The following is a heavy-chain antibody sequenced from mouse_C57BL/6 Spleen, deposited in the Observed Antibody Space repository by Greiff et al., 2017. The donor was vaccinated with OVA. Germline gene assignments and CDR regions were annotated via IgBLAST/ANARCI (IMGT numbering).Heavy chain of an antibody. V-gene: IGHV1-64*01. Sequence: QVHVKQPGAELVKPGASVKLSCKASGYTFTSYWMHWVKQRPGQGLEWIGMIHPNSGSTNYNEKFKSKATLTVDKSSSTAYMQLSSLTSEDSAVYYCARLDWGGYWGQGTTLTVSS. CDR3: ARLDWGGY. CDR1: GYTFTSYW. J-gene: IGHJ2*01. D-gene: IGHD4-1*01. CDR2: IHPNSGST.